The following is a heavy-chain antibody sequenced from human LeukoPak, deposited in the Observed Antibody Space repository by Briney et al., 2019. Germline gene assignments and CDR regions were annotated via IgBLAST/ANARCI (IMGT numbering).Heavy chain of an antibody. Sequence: GRSLRLSCAASGVTFDDYAMHWVRQAPGKGLEWVSGISWNSGSIGYADSVKGRFTISRDNAKNSLYLQMNSLRAEDTALYYCAKDATFYYDSSGYLDYWGQGTLVTVSS. CDR2: ISWNSGSI. V-gene: IGHV3-9*01. D-gene: IGHD3-22*01. CDR1: GVTFDDYA. J-gene: IGHJ4*02. CDR3: AKDATFYYDSSGYLDY.